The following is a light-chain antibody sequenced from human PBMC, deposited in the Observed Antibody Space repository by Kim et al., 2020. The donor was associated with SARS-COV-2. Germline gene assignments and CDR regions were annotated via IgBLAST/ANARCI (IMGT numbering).Light chain of an antibody. Sequence: QSVLTQPSSASGTPGQRVTISCSGSSSNIGDNYVHWFQQLPGTAPKLLIYRNNQRPSGVPDRFSGSKSGTSASLAISGLRSEDEADYYCATWDDSLSGVVFGGGTQLTVL. CDR2: RNN. CDR1: SSNIGDNY. CDR3: ATWDDSLSGVV. V-gene: IGLV1-47*01. J-gene: IGLJ2*01.